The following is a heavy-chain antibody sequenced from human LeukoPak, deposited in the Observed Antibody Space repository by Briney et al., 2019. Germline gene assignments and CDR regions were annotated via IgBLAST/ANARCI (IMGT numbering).Heavy chain of an antibody. CDR3: ARQGYGDYLLGYYFDY. V-gene: IGHV4-59*08. J-gene: IGHJ4*02. CDR2: ISYSGST. D-gene: IGHD4-17*01. CDR1: GDAISSYY. Sequence: PSETLSLPCTVSGDAISSYYWSWIRQPPGKGLDWIGYISYSGSTSYNPSLKSRVTISVDTSKNQFSLKLSSVTASDTAVYYCARQGYGDYLLGYYFDYWGQGTLVTVSS.